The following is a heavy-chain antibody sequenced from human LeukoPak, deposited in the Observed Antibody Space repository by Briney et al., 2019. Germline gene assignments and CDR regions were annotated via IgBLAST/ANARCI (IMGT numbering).Heavy chain of an antibody. Sequence: GGSLRLSCAASGFTFSSYSMNWVRQAPGKGLEWVSYISSSSSTIYYADPVKGRLTISRDNAKNSLYLQMNSLRAEDTAVYYCAKGDGVLRFLEWLLDYWGQGTLVTVSS. V-gene: IGHV3-48*01. CDR1: GFTFSSYS. CDR3: AKGDGVLRFLEWLLDY. J-gene: IGHJ4*02. CDR2: ISSSSSTI. D-gene: IGHD3-3*01.